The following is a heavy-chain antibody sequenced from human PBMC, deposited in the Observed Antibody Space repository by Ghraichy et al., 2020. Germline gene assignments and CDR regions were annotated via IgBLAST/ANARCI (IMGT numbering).Heavy chain of an antibody. V-gene: IGHV1-2*02. D-gene: IGHD2-2*02. CDR3: ARAGEYYCSSTSCYKGAFDI. Sequence: ASVKVSCKASGYTFTGYYMHWVRQAPGQGREWMGWINPNSGGTNYAQKFQGRVTMTRDTSISTAYMELSRLRSDDTAVYYCARAGEYYCSSTSCYKGAFDIWGQGTMVTVSS. CDR1: GYTFTGYY. J-gene: IGHJ3*02. CDR2: INPNSGGT.